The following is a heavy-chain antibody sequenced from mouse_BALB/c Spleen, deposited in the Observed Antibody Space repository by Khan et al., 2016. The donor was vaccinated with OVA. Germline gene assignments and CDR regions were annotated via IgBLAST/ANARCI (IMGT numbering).Heavy chain of an antibody. V-gene: IGHV1-7*01. CDR3: TKDRIDY. CDR2: INPTSGYT. J-gene: IGHJ2*01. CDR1: GYTFTTYW. Sequence: QVQLQQSGAELAKPGASVKMSCKASGYTFTTYWMHWVKQRPGQGLEWIGYINPTSGYTYYNEKFKDRATLSADKSSSTAYMQLSSLTSEDSAVYYCTKDRIDYWGQGTTLTVSS.